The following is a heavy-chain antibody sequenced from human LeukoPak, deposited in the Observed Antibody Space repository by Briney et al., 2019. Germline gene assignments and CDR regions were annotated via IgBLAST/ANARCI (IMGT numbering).Heavy chain of an antibody. V-gene: IGHV1-8*01. J-gene: IGHJ2*01. CDR3: AREGPTYSSSWYYWYFDL. CDR2: MNPNSGNT. D-gene: IGHD6-13*01. Sequence: ASVKVSCKASGYTFTSYDINRVRQATGQGLEWVGWMNPNSGNTGYAQKFQGRVTMTRNTSISTAYMELSSLRSEDTAVYYCAREGPTYSSSWYYWYFDLWGRGTLVTVSS. CDR1: GYTFTSYD.